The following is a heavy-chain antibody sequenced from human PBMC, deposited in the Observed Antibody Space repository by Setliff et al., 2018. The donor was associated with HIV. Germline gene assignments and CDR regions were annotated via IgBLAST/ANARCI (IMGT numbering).Heavy chain of an antibody. J-gene: IGHJ4*02. V-gene: IGHV4-59*08. CDR3: TRTNPLAAPPFDF. CDR2: IYYTGST. CDR1: GGSISSYY. Sequence: PSETLSLTCTVSGGSISSYYWSWIRQPPGKGLEWIGNIYYTGSTNYNPSLKSRITISVDTSKNQFSLKLSSVTAADTAVYYCTRTNPLAAPPFDFWGQGTLVTVSS. D-gene: IGHD6-13*01.